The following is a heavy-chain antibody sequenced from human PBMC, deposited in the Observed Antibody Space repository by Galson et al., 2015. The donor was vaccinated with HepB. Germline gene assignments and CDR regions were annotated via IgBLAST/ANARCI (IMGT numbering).Heavy chain of an antibody. V-gene: IGHV1-2*06. CDR2: INPNNGDI. CDR1: GYIFSGCY. J-gene: IGHJ4*02. Sequence: SVKVSCKASGYIFSGCYMHWVRQAPGQGLEWMGRINPNNGDIEYAQSFQGRVTMTRDTSITTAYMELSRLRSDDTAVYYCARERRYSNTHFDYWGQGTLVTVSS. CDR3: ARERRYSNTHFDY. D-gene: IGHD3-16*02.